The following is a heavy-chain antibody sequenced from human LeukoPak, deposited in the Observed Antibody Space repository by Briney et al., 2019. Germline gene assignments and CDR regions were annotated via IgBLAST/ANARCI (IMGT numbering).Heavy chain of an antibody. V-gene: IGHV3-48*01. D-gene: IGHD3-9*01. CDR1: GFTFSNYN. CDR3: ARGGYFDHFDY. Sequence: GGSLRLSCAASGFTFSNYNMNWVRQAPGKGLEWVSYISSSTSTIYYADSVKGRFTISRDNAKNSLYLQMNSLRAEDTAVYYCARGGYFDHFDYWGQGTLVTVSS. J-gene: IGHJ4*02. CDR2: ISSSTSTI.